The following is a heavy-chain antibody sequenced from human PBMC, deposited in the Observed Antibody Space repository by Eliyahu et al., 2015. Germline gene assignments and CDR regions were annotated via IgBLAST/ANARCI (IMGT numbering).Heavy chain of an antibody. CDR1: GFTFSSYA. J-gene: IGHJ3*02. V-gene: IGHV3-30*04. CDR2: ISYDGSNK. D-gene: IGHD6-19*01. CDR3: ARQDSSGWEDAFDI. Sequence: QVQLVESGGVWRSLRLSCAASGFTFSSYAMXWVRQAPGKGLEWVGVISYDGSNKYYADSVKGRFTISRDNSKNTLYLQMNSLRAEDTAVYYCARQDSSGWEDAFDIWGQGTMVTVSS.